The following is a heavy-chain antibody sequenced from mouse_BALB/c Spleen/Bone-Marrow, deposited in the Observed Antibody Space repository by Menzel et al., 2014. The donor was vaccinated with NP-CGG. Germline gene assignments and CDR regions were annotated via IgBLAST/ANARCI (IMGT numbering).Heavy chain of an antibody. J-gene: IGHJ2*01. CDR1: GYTFTSYV. CDR2: FNPYNDGP. Sequence: VQLQQSGPELVKPGASVKMSCKASGYTFTSYVMHWVKQKPGQGLEWIGYFNPYNDGPKYNEKFKGKATLTSDKSSSTAYMELSRLTSEDSVVYYCAIHGGYFDYWGQGTTLTVSS. V-gene: IGHV1-14*01. CDR3: AIHGGYFDY.